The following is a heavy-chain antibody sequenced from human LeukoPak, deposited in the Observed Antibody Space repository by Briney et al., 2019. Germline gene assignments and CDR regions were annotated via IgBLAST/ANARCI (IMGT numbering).Heavy chain of an antibody. Sequence: PGGSLRLSCTASGFTVSSNYMNWVRQAPGKGLEWVANIKEDGSEKNYVDSVKGRFTISRDNAKKSLHLQMNSLRVEDSALYYCARVPNSSSWPKAAHYYYYGMDVWGQGTTVTVSS. CDR2: IKEDGSEK. V-gene: IGHV3-7*01. CDR3: ARVPNSSSWPKAAHYYYYGMDV. CDR1: GFTVSSNY. D-gene: IGHD6-13*01. J-gene: IGHJ6*02.